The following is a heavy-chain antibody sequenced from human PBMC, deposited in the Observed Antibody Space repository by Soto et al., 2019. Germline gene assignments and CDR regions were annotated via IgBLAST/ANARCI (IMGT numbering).Heavy chain of an antibody. Sequence: GGSLRLSCTASGFIFSRYDMHWVRQSTGKGLEWVAAIGTAGDTHYPDSVKGRFTISRENAKNAVYLQMDSLRAGDTAVYYCATVPGGYTYGFYGMDVWGQGTTVTVSS. CDR2: IGTAGDT. D-gene: IGHD5-18*01. CDR1: GFIFSRYD. V-gene: IGHV3-13*01. J-gene: IGHJ6*02. CDR3: ATVPGGYTYGFYGMDV.